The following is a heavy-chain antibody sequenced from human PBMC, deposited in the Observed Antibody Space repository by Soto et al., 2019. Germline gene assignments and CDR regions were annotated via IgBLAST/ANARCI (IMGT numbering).Heavy chain of an antibody. CDR3: ATVDNSGYGWGAFDI. Sequence: PGGSLRLSCAASGFTFSDYYMSWIRQAPGKGLEWVSYISSSSSYTNYSDSVKGRFTISRDNAKNSLYLQMNSLRAEDTAVYYCATVDNSGYGWGAFDIWGQGTMVTVSS. CDR1: GFTFSDYY. CDR2: ISSSSSYT. J-gene: IGHJ3*02. D-gene: IGHD5-12*01. V-gene: IGHV3-11*06.